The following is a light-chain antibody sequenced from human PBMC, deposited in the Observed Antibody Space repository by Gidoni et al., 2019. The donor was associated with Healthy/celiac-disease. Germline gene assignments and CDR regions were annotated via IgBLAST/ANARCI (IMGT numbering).Light chain of an antibody. CDR1: SSNIGAGYD. Sequence: QSVLTPPPSVSGAPAQRVTISCTGSSSNIGAGYDVHWYQQLPGTAPKRLIYGNSNRPSGVPDRFSGSKSGTSASLAITGLQAEDEADYYCQSYDSSLSGVVFGGGTKLTV. CDR2: GNS. CDR3: QSYDSSLSGVV. J-gene: IGLJ2*01. V-gene: IGLV1-40*01.